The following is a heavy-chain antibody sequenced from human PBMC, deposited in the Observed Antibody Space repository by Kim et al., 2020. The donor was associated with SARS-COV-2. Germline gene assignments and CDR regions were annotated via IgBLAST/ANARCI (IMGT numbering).Heavy chain of an antibody. Sequence: GGSLRLSCAASGFTFENCGMHWVRQVPGRGLEWVTGISYNRGTIGYADSVKGRFSLSRDNAKNSLYLQMNSLRDEDTALYYCVNDSSLIRGVRSAFDICGPGTIIIVSS. J-gene: IGHJ3*02. V-gene: IGHV3-9*01. CDR2: ISYNRGTI. D-gene: IGHD3-10*01. CDR3: VNDSSLIRGVRSAFDI. CDR1: GFTFENCG.